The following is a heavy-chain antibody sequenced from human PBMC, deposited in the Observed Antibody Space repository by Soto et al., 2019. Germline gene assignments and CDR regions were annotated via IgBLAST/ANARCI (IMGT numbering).Heavy chain of an antibody. CDR2: VGGSGDST. V-gene: IGHV3-23*01. CDR1: GFTFSNYA. J-gene: IGHJ4*02. D-gene: IGHD2-15*01. CDR3: AKSPLGYCSGGSCYPPHYFDY. Sequence: EVQLLDSGGGLVQPGGSLRLSCAASGFTFSNYAMSWVRQAPGKGLEWVSGVGGSGDSTYYADSVKGRFTISRDNSKETLYLPMNSLRAEDTAVYYCAKSPLGYCSGGSCYPPHYFDYWGQGTLVTVSS.